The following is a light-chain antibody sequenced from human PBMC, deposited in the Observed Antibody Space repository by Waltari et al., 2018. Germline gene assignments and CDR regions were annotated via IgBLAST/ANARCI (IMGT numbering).Light chain of an antibody. V-gene: IGLV2-23*02. CDR2: DVT. Sequence: QSALTQPASVSGSPGQSITISCSGTNSDVGGFDYVCRYQHHPGKAPKLIIYDVTKGPSGVSNRFSGSKSGNTASLTISGLQAEDEADYYCSSYAGGNNLLFGGGTKVTVL. J-gene: IGLJ2*01. CDR1: NSDVGGFDY. CDR3: SSYAGGNNLL.